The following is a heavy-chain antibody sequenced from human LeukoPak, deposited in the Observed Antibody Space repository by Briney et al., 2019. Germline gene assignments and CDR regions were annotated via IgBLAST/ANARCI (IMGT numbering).Heavy chain of an antibody. D-gene: IGHD3-22*01. J-gene: IGHJ3*02. V-gene: IGHV3-23*01. CDR1: GFTFSSYA. CDR3: AKSPPNYYDSSGPLDAFDI. CDR2: ISGSGGST. Sequence: SGGSLRLSCAASGFTFSSYAMSWVRQAPGKGLEWVSAISGSGGSTYYADSVKGRFTISRDNSKNTLYLQMNSLRAEDTAVYYCAKSPPNYYDSSGPLDAFDIWGQGTMVTVSS.